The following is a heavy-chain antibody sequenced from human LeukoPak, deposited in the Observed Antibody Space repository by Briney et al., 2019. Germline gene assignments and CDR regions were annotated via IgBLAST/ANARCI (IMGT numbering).Heavy chain of an antibody. CDR1: GFTLSSYE. J-gene: IGHJ3*02. CDR2: ISSSGSTI. V-gene: IGHV3-48*03. Sequence: GGSWRLSLAAPGFTLSSYEINWVRKVQGKGREWVSYISSSGSTIYYADSVKGRFTISRDNAKNSLYLQMNSLRAEDTAVYYCAGDSSGLDAFDIWGQGTMVTVSS. CDR3: AGDSSGLDAFDI. D-gene: IGHD3-22*01.